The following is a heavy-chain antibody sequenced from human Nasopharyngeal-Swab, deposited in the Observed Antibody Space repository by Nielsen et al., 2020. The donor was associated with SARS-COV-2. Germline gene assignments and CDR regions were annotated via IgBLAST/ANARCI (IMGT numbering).Heavy chain of an antibody. J-gene: IGHJ5*02. D-gene: IGHD3-10*01. V-gene: IGHV5-10-1*01. Sequence: VGQMPGKGLEWMGRIDPSDSYTNYSPSFQGHVTISADESISTAYLQWSSLKASDTAMYYCARRVYGSGEEFDPWGQGTLVTVSS. CDR3: ARRVYGSGEEFDP. CDR2: IDPSDSYT.